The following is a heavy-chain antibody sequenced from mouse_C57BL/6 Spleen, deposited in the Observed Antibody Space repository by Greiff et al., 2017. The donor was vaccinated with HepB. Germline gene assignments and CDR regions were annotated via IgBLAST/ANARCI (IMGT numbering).Heavy chain of an antibody. V-gene: IGHV1-47*01. J-gene: IGHJ3*01. CDR1: GYTFTTYP. CDR3: ARQGYGGSSPFAY. Sequence: QVQLKESGAELVKPGASVKMSCKASGYTFTTYPIEWMKQNHGKSLEWIGNFHPYNDDTKYNEKFKGKATLTVEKSSSTVYLELSRLTSDDSAVYYCARQGYGGSSPFAYWGQGTLVTVSA. CDR2: FHPYNDDT. D-gene: IGHD1-1*01.